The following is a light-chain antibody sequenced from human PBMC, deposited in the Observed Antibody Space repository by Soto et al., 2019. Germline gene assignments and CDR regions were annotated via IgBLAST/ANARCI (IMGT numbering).Light chain of an antibody. CDR1: SSDVGAYNY. J-gene: IGLJ1*01. CDR2: DVS. V-gene: IGLV2-14*01. CDR3: SSYTNSGTYV. Sequence: QSALTQPASVSGSPGQPITISCTGTSSDVGAYNYVSWYQQHPGKAPKLMIYDVSNRPSGISDRFSVSKSGNTASLTISNLQADDEADYYCSSYTNSGTYVFGTGTKVTVL.